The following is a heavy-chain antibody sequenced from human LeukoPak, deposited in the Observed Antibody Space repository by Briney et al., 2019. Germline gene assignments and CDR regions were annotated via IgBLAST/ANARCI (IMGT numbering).Heavy chain of an antibody. CDR3: ARDGSSGSYYSNYYYGMDV. CDR2: IYTSGST. D-gene: IGHD1-26*01. J-gene: IGHJ6*02. V-gene: IGHV4-4*07. CDR1: GGSISSYY. Sequence: EPSETLSLTCTVSGGSISSYYWNWIRQPAGKGLEWIGRIYTSGSTNYNPSLKSRVTMSVDTSKNQFSLKLSSVTAADTAVYYCARDGSSGSYYSNYYYGMDVWGQGTTVTVSS.